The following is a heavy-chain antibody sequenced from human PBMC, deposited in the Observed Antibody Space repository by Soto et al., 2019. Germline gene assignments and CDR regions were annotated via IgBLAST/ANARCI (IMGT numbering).Heavy chain of an antibody. Sequence: QITLKESGPALVKPTQTLTLTCTFSGFSLSSTAVGVNWIRQPPGKALEWLALIYWNDDKQYSPSLKSRLTITKDTSKNQVVLTMTNMDAVDTATYYCAHGSGWLSDYWGQGTLVTVSS. CDR1: GFSLSSTAVG. D-gene: IGHD6-19*01. V-gene: IGHV2-5*01. CDR2: IYWNDDK. J-gene: IGHJ4*02. CDR3: AHGSGWLSDY.